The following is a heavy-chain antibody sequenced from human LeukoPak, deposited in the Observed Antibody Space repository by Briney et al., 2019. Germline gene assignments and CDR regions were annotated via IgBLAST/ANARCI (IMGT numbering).Heavy chain of an antibody. D-gene: IGHD3-22*01. Sequence: ASVKVSCKASGYTFTSYGIGWVRQAPGQGLEWMGWISGYNGNTNYAQKFQGRVTMTTDTSTSTAYMELRSLRSDDTAVYYCARDDYYDSSGYYTLWGQGTLVTVSS. V-gene: IGHV1-18*01. CDR1: GYTFTSYG. CDR3: ARDDYYDSSGYYTL. CDR2: ISGYNGNT. J-gene: IGHJ1*01.